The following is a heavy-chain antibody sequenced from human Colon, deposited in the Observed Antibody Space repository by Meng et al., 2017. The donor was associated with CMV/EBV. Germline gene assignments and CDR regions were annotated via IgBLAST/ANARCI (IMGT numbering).Heavy chain of an antibody. CDR1: GSKFLQYG. V-gene: IGHV1-18*01. Sequence: GSKFLQYGINWVRQAPGQGLEWVGSILAYNYTTDLAGKFQGRVTVTLDLSTDTAFLELRSLRYDDTAIYYCAKDQDGDYSNYQHFDYWGQGTLVTVSS. J-gene: IGHJ4*02. D-gene: IGHD4-11*01. CDR3: AKDQDGDYSNYQHFDY. CDR2: ILAYNYTT.